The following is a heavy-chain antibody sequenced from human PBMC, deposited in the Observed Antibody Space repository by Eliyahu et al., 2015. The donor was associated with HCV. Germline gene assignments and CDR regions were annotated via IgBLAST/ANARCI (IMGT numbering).Heavy chain of an antibody. Sequence: EVQVVESGGGLAQPGRSLRLSCAASGFNFDLSAMHWVRQGPGKGLEWVGGITWSSDTIVYADSVKGRFSISRDNSKNSLYLQMSSLRPEDTAFYYCTKDLGAGGRATLMGPFNIWGQGTMVTVSS. CDR1: GFNFDLSA. J-gene: IGHJ3*02. V-gene: IGHV3-9*01. CDR2: ITWSSDTI. CDR3: TKDLGAGGRATLMGPFNI. D-gene: IGHD3-16*01.